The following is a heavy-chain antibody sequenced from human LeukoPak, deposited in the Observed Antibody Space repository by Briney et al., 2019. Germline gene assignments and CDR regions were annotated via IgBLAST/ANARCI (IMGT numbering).Heavy chain of an antibody. J-gene: IGHJ4*02. D-gene: IGHD6-19*01. CDR2: IKQDGSEK. Sequence: GGSLSLSCAASGFTFSSYWMSWVRQAPGKGLEWVANIKQDGSEKYYVDSVKGRFTISRDNAKNSLYLQMNSLRAEDTALYYCARASAVAVTRDCWGQGTLVTVSS. CDR3: ARASAVAVTRDC. V-gene: IGHV3-7*01. CDR1: GFTFSSYW.